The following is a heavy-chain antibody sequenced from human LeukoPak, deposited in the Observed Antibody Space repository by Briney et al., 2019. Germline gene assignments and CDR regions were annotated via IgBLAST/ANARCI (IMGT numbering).Heavy chain of an antibody. CDR3: ARFGLTSSLDY. CDR2: IYPGDSDT. D-gene: IGHD6-13*01. J-gene: IGHJ4*02. Sequence: GGSLRISCKISGYRLTDNWIGWVRQVPGKGLEWMGVIYPGDSDTRYSPSFQGQVTFSMDASISTAYLQWSGLKASDTAIYYCARFGLTSSLDYWGQGTLVTVSS. CDR1: GYRLTDNW. V-gene: IGHV5-51*01.